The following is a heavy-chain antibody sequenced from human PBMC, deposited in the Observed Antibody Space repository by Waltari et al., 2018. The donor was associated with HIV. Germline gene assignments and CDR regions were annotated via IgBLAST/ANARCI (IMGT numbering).Heavy chain of an antibody. CDR3: ARDWAHSSSWSRYYYHGMDV. Sequence: EVQLVESGGGLVQPGGSLRLSCAASGFTVSSNYMSWVRQAPGKGLEWVSVIYSGGSTYNADSVNGRFTISRDNSKNTLYLQMNSLRAEDTAVYYCARDWAHSSSWSRYYYHGMDVWGQGTTVTVSS. D-gene: IGHD6-13*01. CDR1: GFTVSSNY. V-gene: IGHV3-66*01. CDR2: IYSGGST. J-gene: IGHJ6*02.